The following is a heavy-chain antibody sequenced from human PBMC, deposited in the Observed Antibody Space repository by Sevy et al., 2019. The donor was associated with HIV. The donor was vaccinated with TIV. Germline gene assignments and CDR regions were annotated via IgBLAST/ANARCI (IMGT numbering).Heavy chain of an antibody. J-gene: IGHJ1*01. CDR3: AKDWIAVAGTGGGFQGYLQH. V-gene: IGHV3-30*18. CDR1: GFTFSSYG. CDR2: ISYDGSNK. Sequence: GGSLRLSCAASGFTFSSYGMHWVRQAPGKGLEWVAVISYDGSNKYYADSVKGRFTISRDNSKNTLYLQMNSLRAEDTAVYYCAKDWIAVAGTGGGFQGYLQHWGQGTLVTVSS. D-gene: IGHD6-19*01.